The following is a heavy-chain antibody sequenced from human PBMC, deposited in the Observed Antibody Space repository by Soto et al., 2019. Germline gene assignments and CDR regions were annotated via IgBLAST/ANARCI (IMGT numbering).Heavy chain of an antibody. CDR1: GVTFDDYA. CDR3: VKDTRYCGSTTCYTFDS. J-gene: IGHJ4*02. D-gene: IGHD2-2*02. CDR2: ISWSSGII. Sequence: GGSLRLSCAASGVTFDDYAMHWVRQAPGQGLEWVSGISWSSGIIDYADSVKGRFTISRDNAKNSLYLQMNSLRPDDTALYYCVKDTRYCGSTTCYTFDSWGQGALVTVSS. V-gene: IGHV3-9*01.